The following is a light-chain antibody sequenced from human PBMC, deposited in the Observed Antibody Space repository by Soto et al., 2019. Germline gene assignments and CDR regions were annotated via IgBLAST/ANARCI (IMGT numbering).Light chain of an antibody. J-gene: IGKJ1*01. Sequence: EIVLTQSPGTLSLSPGERATFSCRASQSVSSNYLAWYQQKPGQAPRLLIYGAFKRATGIPDRFSGSGSGTDFTLTISRMEPDDFATYYCQHYNSYSEAFGQGTKVDIK. CDR1: QSVSSNY. CDR2: GAF. CDR3: QHYNSYSEA. V-gene: IGKV3-20*01.